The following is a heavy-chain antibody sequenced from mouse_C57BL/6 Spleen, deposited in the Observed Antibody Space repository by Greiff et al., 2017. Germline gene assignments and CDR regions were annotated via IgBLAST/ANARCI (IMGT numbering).Heavy chain of an antibody. CDR1: GYTFTSYW. CDR3: ARGGRYWYFDV. V-gene: IGHV1-50*01. CDR2: IDPSDSYT. Sequence: QVQLQQPGAELVKPGASVKLSCKASGYTFTSYWMQWVKQRPGQGLEWIGEIDPSDSYTNYNQKFKGKATLTVDTPSSTAYMQLSSLTSEDSAVYYCARGGRYWYFDVWGTGTTVTVSS. J-gene: IGHJ1*03.